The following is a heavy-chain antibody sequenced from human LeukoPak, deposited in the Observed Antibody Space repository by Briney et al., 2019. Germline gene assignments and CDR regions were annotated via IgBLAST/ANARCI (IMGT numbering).Heavy chain of an antibody. D-gene: IGHD3-10*01. V-gene: IGHV1-69*05. CDR1: GGTFRGAA. CDR2: IILMFGTT. J-gene: IGHJ4*02. CDR3: TRDEHKGSATFNY. Sequence: SVKVSCKASGGTFRGAAMSWVRQAPGQGLEWGGNIILMFGTTTYAQRFQDRVTITMDESARTVHMELSGLTSEDSATYYCTRDEHKGSATFNYWGQGTLVSVSS.